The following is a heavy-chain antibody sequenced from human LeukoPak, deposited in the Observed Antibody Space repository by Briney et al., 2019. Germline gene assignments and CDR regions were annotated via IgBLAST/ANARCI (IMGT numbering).Heavy chain of an antibody. CDR3: ARRHTALRAFDI. D-gene: IGHD4-17*01. CDR2: ISYSGTS. V-gene: IGHV4-39*01. CDR1: GVSISSSPYY. Sequence: SETLSLTCTVSGVSISSSPYYWGWIRQPPGKGLEWIGSISYSGTSYYNPSLKSRVTTSADPSKNQFSLKLSSVTAADTVVYYCARRHTALRAFDIWGQGTMVTVFS. J-gene: IGHJ3*02.